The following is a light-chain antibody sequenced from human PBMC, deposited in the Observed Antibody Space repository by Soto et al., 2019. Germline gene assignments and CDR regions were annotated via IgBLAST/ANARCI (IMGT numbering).Light chain of an antibody. V-gene: IGKV3-20*01. J-gene: IGKJ2*03. CDR2: ATS. CDR1: QSVSSNY. CDR3: QQYGDYDSPRYS. Sequence: EIVLTQSPGTLSLSPGDRVTLSCRASQSVSSNYLAWYQQKPGQAPRLLIYATSARATGIPDTFSGSGSGTDFPLTISRLEPEDFAMYYCQQYGDYDSPRYSFGQGTRLEI.